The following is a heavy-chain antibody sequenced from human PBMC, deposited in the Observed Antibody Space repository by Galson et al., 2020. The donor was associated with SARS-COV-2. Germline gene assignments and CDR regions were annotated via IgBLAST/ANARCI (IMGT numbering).Heavy chain of an antibody. J-gene: IGHJ4*02. CDR3: ARDANYYGSGSYLFDF. CDR2: IDPSGGGA. CDR1: GYTFTGSY. Sequence: ASVKVSCRASGYTFTGSYIHWVRLVPGQGLQWMGWIDPSGGGANHALKFLGRVTMTRDTSINTLYMELSSLRPDDTAVYYCARDANYYGSGSYLFDFWGQGTLVTVSS. V-gene: IGHV1-2*02. D-gene: IGHD3-10*01.